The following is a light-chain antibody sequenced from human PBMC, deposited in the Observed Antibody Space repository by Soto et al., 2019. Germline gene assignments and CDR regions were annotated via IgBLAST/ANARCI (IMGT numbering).Light chain of an antibody. CDR1: SSDVGGYNY. Sequence: QSALTRPASVSGSPGQSITIACTGTSSDVGGYNYVSWYQQHPGKAPKLMIYDVSNRPSGVSNRFSGSKSGNTASLTISGLQAEDEADYYCSSYTSSSPCVFGTGTKVTVL. J-gene: IGLJ1*01. V-gene: IGLV2-14*01. CDR3: SSYTSSSPCV. CDR2: DVS.